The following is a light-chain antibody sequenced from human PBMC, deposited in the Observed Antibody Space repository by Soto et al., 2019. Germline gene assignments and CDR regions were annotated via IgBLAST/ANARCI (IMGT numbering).Light chain of an antibody. Sequence: QSALTQPASVSGSPGQSITISCTGTISDVGGNKFVSWYQQYPGKAPKLMLCDVSNRPSGVSNRFSGSKSGNTASLTISGLQAEDEADYYCSSFAGSNYVFGTGIKVTVL. CDR2: DVS. J-gene: IGLJ1*01. V-gene: IGLV2-14*03. CDR1: ISDVGGNKF. CDR3: SSFAGSNYV.